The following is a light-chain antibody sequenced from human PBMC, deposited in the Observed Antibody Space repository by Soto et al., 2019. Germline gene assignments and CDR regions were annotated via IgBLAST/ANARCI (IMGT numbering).Light chain of an antibody. CDR2: DVS. CDR1: SSDVGGNKY. Sequence: QSALTQPASVSGSPGQSITISCTGTSSDVGGNKYVSWYQHYPGKAPKLMICDVSNRPSGVSNCFSGSKSGNTASLTISGLQAEDEAVFYCSAFTGTTYVFGTGTKVTVL. CDR3: SAFTGTTYV. J-gene: IGLJ1*01. V-gene: IGLV2-14*03.